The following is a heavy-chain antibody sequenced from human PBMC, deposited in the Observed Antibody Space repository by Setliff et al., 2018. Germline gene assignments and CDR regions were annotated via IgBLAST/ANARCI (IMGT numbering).Heavy chain of an antibody. Sequence: PGGSLRLSCVGSGFTFSSHWLDWVRQAPGKGLEWVANINQYGTEKYYVDSVKGRFSVSRDNAKNSLYLQMNNLRAEDTAVYHCARGARLYETDHHYYGWLDPWGQGTLVTVSS. CDR3: ARGARLYETDHHYYGWLDP. CDR1: GFTFSSHW. CDR2: INQYGTEK. V-gene: IGHV3-7*01. J-gene: IGHJ5*02. D-gene: IGHD3-22*01.